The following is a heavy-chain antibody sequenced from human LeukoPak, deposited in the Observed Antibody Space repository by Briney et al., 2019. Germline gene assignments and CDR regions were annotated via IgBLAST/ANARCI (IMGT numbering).Heavy chain of an antibody. J-gene: IGHJ3*02. CDR2: IIPIFGTA. Sequence: SVKVSCKASGGTFSSYAISWARQAPGQGLEWMGGIIPIFGTANYAQKFQGRVTITADKSTSTAYMELSSLRSEDTAVYYCATIPTTYYYDSSGLDAFDIWGQGTMVTVSS. D-gene: IGHD3-22*01. CDR1: GGTFSSYA. CDR3: ATIPTTYYYDSSGLDAFDI. V-gene: IGHV1-69*06.